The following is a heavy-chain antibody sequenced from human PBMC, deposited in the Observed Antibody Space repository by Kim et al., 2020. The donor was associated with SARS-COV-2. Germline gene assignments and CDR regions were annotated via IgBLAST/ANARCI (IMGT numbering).Heavy chain of an antibody. V-gene: IGHV3-21*01. D-gene: IGHD5-18*01. CDR2: ISSSSSYI. CDR1: GFTFSSYS. J-gene: IGHJ6*02. Sequence: GGCLRLSCAASGFTFSSYSMNWVRQAPGKGLEWVSSISSSSSYIYYADSVKGRFTISRDNAKNSLYLQMNSLRAEDTAVYYCARDSRTSGYTHYYYYYGMDVWGQGTTVTVSS. CDR3: ARDSRTSGYTHYYYYYGMDV.